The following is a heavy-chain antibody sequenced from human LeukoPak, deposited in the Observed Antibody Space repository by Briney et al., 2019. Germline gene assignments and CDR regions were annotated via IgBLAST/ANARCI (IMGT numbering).Heavy chain of an antibody. V-gene: IGHV3-23*01. J-gene: IGHJ5*02. CDR2: ISGSGGST. CDR1: GFTFSNYR. CDR3: ARFPPPSIAVAAPRGLDP. D-gene: IGHD6-19*01. Sequence: TGGSLRLSCEASGFTFSNYRMNWVRQAPGKGLEWVSAISGSGGSTYYADSVKGRFTISRDNSKNTLYLQMNSLRAEDTAVYYCARFPPPSIAVAAPRGLDPWGQGTLVTVSS.